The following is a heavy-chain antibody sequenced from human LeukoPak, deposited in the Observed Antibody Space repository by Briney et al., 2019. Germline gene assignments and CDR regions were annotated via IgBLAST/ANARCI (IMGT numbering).Heavy chain of an antibody. CDR1: GFTFSSYG. J-gene: IGHJ4*02. CDR3: XXXXGYYDSPGFQY. V-gene: IGHV3-30*02. D-gene: IGHD3-3*01. Sequence: CAASGFTFSSYGMHWVRQAPGKGLEGVAYIRYDGSNKNYEDSMKGRLTISRDNSKKSLYLQMNSLRAEETGVNNCXXXXGYYDSPGFQYWGRGILVTVSS. CDR2: IRYDGSNK.